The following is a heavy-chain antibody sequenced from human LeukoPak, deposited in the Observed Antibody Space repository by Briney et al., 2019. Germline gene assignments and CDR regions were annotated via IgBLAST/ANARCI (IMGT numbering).Heavy chain of an antibody. D-gene: IGHD1-1*01. Sequence: GSLRLSCAASGLTFDHYVMHWVRQAPGKGLEWVSLISGDGGSTYYADSVKGRLTISRDNSKNSLYLQMNSLTTEDTALYFCAKGTTMYAFDIWGQGTMVTVSS. CDR3: AKGTTMYAFDI. CDR1: GLTFDHYV. J-gene: IGHJ3*02. CDR2: ISGDGGST. V-gene: IGHV3-43*02.